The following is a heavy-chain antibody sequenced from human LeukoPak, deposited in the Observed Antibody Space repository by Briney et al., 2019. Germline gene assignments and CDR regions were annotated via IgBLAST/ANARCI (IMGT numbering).Heavy chain of an antibody. D-gene: IGHD4/OR15-4a*01. CDR3: ARDGTMGYGMDV. CDR1: GFTFSSYE. Sequence: GGSLRLSCAASGFTFSSYEMNWVRQAPGQGLEWVAYISSSGSTIYYADSVKGRFTISRDNAKNSLYLQMNSLRAEDTAVYYCARDGTMGYGMDVWGQGTTVTVSS. J-gene: IGHJ6*02. V-gene: IGHV3-48*03. CDR2: ISSSGSTI.